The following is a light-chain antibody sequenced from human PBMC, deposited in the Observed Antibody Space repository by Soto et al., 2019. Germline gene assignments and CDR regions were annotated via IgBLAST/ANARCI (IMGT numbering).Light chain of an antibody. CDR3: QQYNYNSRV. CDR2: DAS. V-gene: IGKV1-5*03. J-gene: IGKJ4*01. CDR1: QSIGNS. Sequence: DVQVTQSPSTLSASVGDRITITCRTSQSIGNSLAWYQQKPGKAPKFLIYDASTLETGVSSRFSGSGSGTEFTLTISSLQPDDFVAYYCQQYNYNSRVFGGGTKVDIK.